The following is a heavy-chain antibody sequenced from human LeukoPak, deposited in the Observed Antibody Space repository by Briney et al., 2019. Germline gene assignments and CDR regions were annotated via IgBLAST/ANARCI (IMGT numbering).Heavy chain of an antibody. V-gene: IGHV3-23*01. Sequence: GGSLRLSRAASGFTFSSYAMSWVRQAPGKGLEWVSAISGSGGSTYYADSVKGRFTISRDNSKNTLYLQMNSLRAEDTAVYYCAKDDSSGYYPFDYWGQGTLVTVSS. CDR3: AKDDSSGYYPFDY. CDR1: GFTFSSYA. D-gene: IGHD3-22*01. CDR2: ISGSGGST. J-gene: IGHJ4*02.